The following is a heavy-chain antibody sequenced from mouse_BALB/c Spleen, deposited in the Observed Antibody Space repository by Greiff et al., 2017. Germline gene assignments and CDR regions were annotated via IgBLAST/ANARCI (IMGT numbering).Heavy chain of an antibody. J-gene: IGHJ3*01. CDR1: GFNIKDTY. D-gene: IGHD1-1*01. V-gene: IGHV14-3*02. CDR3: ARDYYGSRDGGVAY. Sequence: EVQLHQSGAELVKPGASVKLSCTASGFNIKDTYMHWVKQRPEQGLEWIGRIDPANGNTKYDPKFQGKATITADTSSNTAYLQLSSLTSEDTAVYYCARDYYGSRDGGVAYGGQGTLVTVSA. CDR2: IDPANGNT.